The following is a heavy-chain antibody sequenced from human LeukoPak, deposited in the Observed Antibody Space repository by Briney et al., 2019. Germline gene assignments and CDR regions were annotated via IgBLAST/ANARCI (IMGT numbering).Heavy chain of an antibody. Sequence: SETLSLTCTVSGCSISSYYWSWIRQPAGKGLEWIGRIYTGGSTNYNPSLKSRVTMSVDTSKNQFSLKLSSVTAADTAVYYCARSPGFGELNWFDPWGQGTLVTVSS. J-gene: IGHJ5*02. CDR3: ARSPGFGELNWFDP. V-gene: IGHV4-4*07. CDR2: IYTGGST. D-gene: IGHD3-10*01. CDR1: GCSISSYY.